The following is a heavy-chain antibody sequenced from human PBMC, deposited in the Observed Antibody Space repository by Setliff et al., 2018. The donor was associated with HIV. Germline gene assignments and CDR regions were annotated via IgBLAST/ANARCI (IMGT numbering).Heavy chain of an antibody. Sequence: SETLSLTCTVSGGSINSTYYWWGWIRQTPGKGLEWIGNIFYSGSTHYNPSLKSRVSLSVDTSKNQFSLKLTSVTAADTGVYHCARVGVRNWNDDGIDYWGQGTLVTVSS. V-gene: IGHV4-39*01. CDR1: GGSINSTYYW. CDR2: IFYSGST. D-gene: IGHD1-1*01. CDR3: ARVGVRNWNDDGIDY. J-gene: IGHJ4*02.